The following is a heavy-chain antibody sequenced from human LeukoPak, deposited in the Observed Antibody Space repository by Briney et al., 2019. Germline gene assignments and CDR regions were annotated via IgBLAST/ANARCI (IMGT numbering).Heavy chain of an antibody. Sequence: ASVKVSCKASGYTFTSYYMHWVRQAPGQGLEWMGIINPSGGSASYAQKFQGRVTMTRDTSTSTVYMELSSLRSEDTAVYYCASISGSDAFDIWGQGTMVTVSS. CDR1: GYTFTSYY. D-gene: IGHD3-10*01. CDR3: ASISGSDAFDI. V-gene: IGHV1-46*01. J-gene: IGHJ3*02. CDR2: INPSGGSA.